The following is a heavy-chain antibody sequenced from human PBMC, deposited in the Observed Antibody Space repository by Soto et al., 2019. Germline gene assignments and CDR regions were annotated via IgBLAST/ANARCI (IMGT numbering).Heavy chain of an antibody. D-gene: IGHD1-1*01. J-gene: IGHJ6*03. CDR1: WGNRSRNSAA. Sequence: LTQIGSMSWGNRSRNSAAWEWIKKSPSKVLEWLGRTYYRSKWYNDYAVSVKSRITINPDTSNNQFSLQLNSVTPEDTAVYYCARGENWNGSHHSYMEVWRKGTTVTVSS. CDR3: ARGENWNGSHHSYMEV. V-gene: IGHV6-1*01. CDR2: TYYRSKWYN.